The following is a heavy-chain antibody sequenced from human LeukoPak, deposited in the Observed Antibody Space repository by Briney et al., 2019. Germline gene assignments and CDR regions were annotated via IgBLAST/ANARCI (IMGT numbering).Heavy chain of an antibody. D-gene: IGHD3-3*01. J-gene: IGHJ6*02. Sequence: PSETLSLTCAVSGGSISSSNWWSWVRQPPGKGLEWIGEIYHSGSTNYNPSLKSRITISVDKSKNQFSLELSSVTAADTAVYYCARRIPGQLEWLLYCGGYYYYGMDVWGQGTTVTVSS. CDR3: ARRIPGQLEWLLYCGGYYYYGMDV. CDR1: GGSISSSNW. CDR2: IYHSGST. V-gene: IGHV4-4*02.